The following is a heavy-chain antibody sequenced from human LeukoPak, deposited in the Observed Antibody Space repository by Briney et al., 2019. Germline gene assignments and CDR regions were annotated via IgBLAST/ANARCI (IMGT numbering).Heavy chain of an antibody. CDR2: IHSGGST. CDR1: GFTVSTND. CDR3: ARVQGAYLDH. V-gene: IGHV3-66*01. Sequence: GGSLRLSCVAPGFTVSTNDLSWVRQAPGKGLELVSVIHSGGSTNHANSVKGRFTISRDNSKNTVYLQMNSLRLEDTAVYYCARVQGAYLDHWGQGALVTVSS. J-gene: IGHJ4*02.